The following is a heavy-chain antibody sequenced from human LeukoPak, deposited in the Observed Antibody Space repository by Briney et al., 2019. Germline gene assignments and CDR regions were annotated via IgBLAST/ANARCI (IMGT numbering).Heavy chain of an antibody. CDR1: GYTFTGYY. V-gene: IGHV1-2*02. CDR2: INPNSGGT. J-gene: IGHJ5*02. CDR3: ARDPEYYDFWSGYYTGMSNWFDP. D-gene: IGHD3-3*01. Sequence: ASVKVSRKASGYTFTGYYMHWVRQAPGQGLEWMGWINPNSGGTNYAQKFQGRVTMTRDTSISTAYMELSRLRSDDTAVYYCARDPEYYDFWSGYYTGMSNWFDPWGQGTLVTVSS.